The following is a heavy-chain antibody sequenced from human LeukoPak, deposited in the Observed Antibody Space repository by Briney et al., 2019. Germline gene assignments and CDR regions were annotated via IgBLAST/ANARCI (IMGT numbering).Heavy chain of an antibody. J-gene: IGHJ4*02. Sequence: GGSLRLSCAASGFTFSSYSMNWVRQAPGKGLEWASSISSSSSYIYYADSVKGRFTISRDNAKNSLYLQMNSLRAEDTAVYYCARDLRSHIKYDFWSGYYGGEIDYWGQGTLVTVSS. CDR1: GFTFSSYS. V-gene: IGHV3-21*01. D-gene: IGHD3-3*01. CDR2: ISSSSSYI. CDR3: ARDLRSHIKYDFWSGYYGGEIDY.